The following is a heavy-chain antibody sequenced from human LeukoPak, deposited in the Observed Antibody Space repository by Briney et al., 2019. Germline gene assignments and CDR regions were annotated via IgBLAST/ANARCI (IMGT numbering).Heavy chain of an antibody. V-gene: IGHV1-2*02. CDR1: GYTFTGYF. CDR2: INPNSGGT. Sequence: ASVKVSCKASGYTFTGYFMHWVRQAPGQGLEWMGWINPNSGGTNYAQKFQGRVTMTRDTSISTAYMELSRLRSDDTAVYYCARARDGYNGKALLNWGQGTLVTVSS. CDR3: ARARDGYNGKALLN. D-gene: IGHD5-24*01. J-gene: IGHJ4*02.